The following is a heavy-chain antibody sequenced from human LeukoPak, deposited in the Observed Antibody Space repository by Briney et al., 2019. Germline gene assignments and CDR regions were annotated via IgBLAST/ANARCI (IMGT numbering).Heavy chain of an antibody. CDR3: ARSGHRRYYYASGPDY. D-gene: IGHD3-10*01. J-gene: IGHJ4*02. Sequence: GASVKVSCKASGYTFTGYYMHWVRQAPGQGLEWLGWISAYNGHTNYAQKFQGRVTMTTDTSTSTVYMELRSLRYDDTAVYYCARSGHRRYYYASGPDYWGQGTLVTASS. V-gene: IGHV1-18*04. CDR2: ISAYNGHT. CDR1: GYTFTGYY.